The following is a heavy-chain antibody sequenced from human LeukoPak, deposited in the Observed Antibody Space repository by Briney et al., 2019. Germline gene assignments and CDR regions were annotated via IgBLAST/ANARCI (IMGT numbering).Heavy chain of an antibody. CDR3: ARLWGGNGYSGGSLNL. V-gene: IGHV3-33*01. CDR2: VWYDGRNR. D-gene: IGHD3-16*01. Sequence: GGSLRLSCAASGYTFSRHGIHWVRQAPGKGLEWVAVVWYDGRNRDYADSVKGRFTISKDNSNNMVFLQNDRLRAEDTAVYYCARLWGGNGYSGGSLNLWGQGTLVTVSS. J-gene: IGHJ5*02. CDR1: GYTFSRHG.